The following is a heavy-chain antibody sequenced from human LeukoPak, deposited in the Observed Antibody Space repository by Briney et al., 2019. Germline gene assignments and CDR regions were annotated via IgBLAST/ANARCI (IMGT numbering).Heavy chain of an antibody. CDR3: TTDKYTAMVGCSY. J-gene: IGHJ4*02. V-gene: IGHV3-15*01. Sequence: GGSLRLSCAASGFTFSNAWMSWVRQAPGKGLEWVGRIKSKTDGGTTDYAAPVKGRFTISRDDSKNTLYLQMNSLKTEDTAVYYCTTDKYTAMVGCSYWGQGTLVTVSS. CDR2: IKSKTDGGTT. CDR1: GFTFSNAW. D-gene: IGHD5-18*01.